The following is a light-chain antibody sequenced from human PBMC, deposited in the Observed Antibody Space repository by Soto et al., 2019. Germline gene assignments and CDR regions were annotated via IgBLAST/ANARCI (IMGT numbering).Light chain of an antibody. CDR2: AAS. CDR1: QSISNY. V-gene: IGKV1-39*01. Sequence: DIQMTQSPSSLSASVGDRVTITCRASQSISNYLNWYQQKPGKAPKLLIYAASTLQSGVPSRFSGSGSGTDFTLTISSLQPADFATYYCQQSYTTPYTFGQGTKLEIK. CDR3: QQSYTTPYT. J-gene: IGKJ2*01.